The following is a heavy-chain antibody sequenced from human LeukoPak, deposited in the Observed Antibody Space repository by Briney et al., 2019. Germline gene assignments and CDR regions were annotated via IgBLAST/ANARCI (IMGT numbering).Heavy chain of an antibody. D-gene: IGHD2-15*01. CDR2: IVVGSGNT. CDR1: GFTFTSCA. CDR3: AADTLSGSGFEA. J-gene: IGHJ5*02. Sequence: SVKVSCKASGFTFTSCAMQWVRQARGQRLEWIGWIVVGSGNTNYAQKFQERVTITRDMSTSTAYMELSSLRSEDTAVYYCAADTLSGSGFEAWGQGTLVTVSS. V-gene: IGHV1-58*02.